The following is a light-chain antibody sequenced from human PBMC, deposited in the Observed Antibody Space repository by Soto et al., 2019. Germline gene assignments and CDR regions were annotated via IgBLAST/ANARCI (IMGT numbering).Light chain of an antibody. CDR3: QQYNNWPWT. V-gene: IGKV3-15*01. CDR2: AAS. Sequence: IVMTQSPATLSVSPGERATLSCMASQSVSSKLAWYQQKPGQPPRLLIYAASTRATGIPVRFSGSGSGTEFTLTISSLQSEDFAVYYCQQYNNWPWTFGQGTKVDIK. CDR1: QSVSSK. J-gene: IGKJ1*01.